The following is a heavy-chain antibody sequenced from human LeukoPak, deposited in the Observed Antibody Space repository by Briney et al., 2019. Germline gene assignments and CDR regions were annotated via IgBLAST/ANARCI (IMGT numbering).Heavy chain of an antibody. CDR1: GYAFTSYY. CDR2: INPSGGST. V-gene: IGHV1-46*01. Sequence: GASVKVSCKASGYAFTSYYMHWVRQAPGQGLEWMGIINPSGGSTSYAQKFQGRVTMTRDTSTSTVYMELSSLRSEDTAVYYCARIAAAGHGEDYWGQGTLVTVSS. CDR3: ARIAAAGHGEDY. D-gene: IGHD6-13*01. J-gene: IGHJ4*02.